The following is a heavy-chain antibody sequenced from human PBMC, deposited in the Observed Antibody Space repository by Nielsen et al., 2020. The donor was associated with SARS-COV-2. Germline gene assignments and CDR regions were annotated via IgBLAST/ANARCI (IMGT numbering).Heavy chain of an antibody. CDR3: ATQTSMGESEF. CDR2: ITRSSDYI. V-gene: IGHV3-11*03. J-gene: IGHJ4*02. D-gene: IGHD3-16*01. Sequence: GESLKISCAASGFTFSDYYMSWIRQPPGKGLEWVSYITRSSDYIDYVDSVKGRFTISRDDAKNTLFLQMNNLRAEDTAVYYCATQTSMGESEFWGQGTLVTVSS. CDR1: GFTFSDYY.